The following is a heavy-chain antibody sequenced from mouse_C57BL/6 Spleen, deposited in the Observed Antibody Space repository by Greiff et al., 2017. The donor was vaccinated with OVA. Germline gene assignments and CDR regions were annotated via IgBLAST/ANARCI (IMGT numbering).Heavy chain of an antibody. D-gene: IGHD5-5*01. CDR1: GFTFSSYA. V-gene: IGHV5-4*01. CDR3: ARERKLPYWYFDV. J-gene: IGHJ1*03. CDR2: ISDGGSYT. Sequence: EVQGVESGGGLVKPGGSLKLSCAASGFTFSSYAMSWVRQTPEKRLEWVATISDGGSYTYYPDNVKGRFTISRDNAKNNLYLQMSHLKSEDTAMYYCARERKLPYWYFDVWGTGTTVTVSS.